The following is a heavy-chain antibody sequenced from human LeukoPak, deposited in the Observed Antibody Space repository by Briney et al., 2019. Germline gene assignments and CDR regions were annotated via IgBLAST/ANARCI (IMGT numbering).Heavy chain of an antibody. CDR3: AAISYSGTWPVGY. V-gene: IGHV3-11*03. D-gene: IGHD6-25*01. CDR1: GFMLNVYY. J-gene: IGHJ4*02. Sequence: RPGGSLRLSCEASGFMLNVYYMSWFRLAPGKGLEWLGYISSTGSYTTYADSVRGRFTISRDNAKNLLFLQMDNLRTEDTAVYYCAAISYSGTWPVGYWGQGILVTVTA. CDR2: ISSTGSYT.